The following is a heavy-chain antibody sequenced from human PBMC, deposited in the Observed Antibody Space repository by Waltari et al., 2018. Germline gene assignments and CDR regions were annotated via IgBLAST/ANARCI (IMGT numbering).Heavy chain of an antibody. CDR2: INQDGSGE. Sequence: EVQLVESGVVLVQPGGSLKLSRATSGFTLSNFWLSWARQAPGKGLGWVANINQDGSGEYYVDSVKGRFTISRDNAKNSLYLQMNSLRAEDTAVYYCQRGDYWGQGTLVTVSS. CDR3: QRGDY. J-gene: IGHJ4*02. CDR1: GFTLSNFW. V-gene: IGHV3-7*04.